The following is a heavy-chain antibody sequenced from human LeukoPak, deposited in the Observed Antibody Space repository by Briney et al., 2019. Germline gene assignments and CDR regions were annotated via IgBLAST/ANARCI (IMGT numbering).Heavy chain of an antibody. V-gene: IGHV3-23*01. J-gene: IGHJ3*02. D-gene: IGHD6-19*01. CDR1: GFTFSSYA. CDR2: ISGSSATT. CDR3: AKDHVAVTGRISDFDI. Sequence: GASLRLSCAAAGFTFSSYAMSCVSQPPGNWLGWVSGISGSSATTYYADSVNGRFTISRDNSKNTLYLQMNSLRAEDSALCYCAKDHVAVTGRISDFDIWGQGTMVTVSS.